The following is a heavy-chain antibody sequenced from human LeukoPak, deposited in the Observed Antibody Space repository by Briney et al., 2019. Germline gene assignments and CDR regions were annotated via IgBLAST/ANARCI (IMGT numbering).Heavy chain of an antibody. CDR3: AKAWPELRDEY. CDR2: VSGSGGST. V-gene: IGHV3-23*01. CDR1: GFTFSSYA. Sequence: GGSLRLSCAASGFTFSSYAMSWVRQAPGKGLEWVSAVSGSGGSTYYEDSVKGRFTISRDNSKNTVYLQMKSLRAEDTAVYYCAKAWPELRDEYWGQGTLVTVSS. D-gene: IGHD1-26*01. J-gene: IGHJ4*02.